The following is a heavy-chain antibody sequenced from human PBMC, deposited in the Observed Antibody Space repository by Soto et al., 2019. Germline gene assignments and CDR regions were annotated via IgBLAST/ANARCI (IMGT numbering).Heavy chain of an antibody. D-gene: IGHD6-19*01. Sequence: PSETLSLTCTVSGDSVTNYFWSWMRQPPGKGLEWIGHMYHGGRTNYSPSLKSRVTMSLDSSKNQFSLNLSSVTAADTAVYFCAKDSSGWYPSIDYWGQGTLVTVSS. CDR3: AKDSSGWYPSIDY. CDR2: MYHGGRT. CDR1: GDSVTNYF. V-gene: IGHV4-59*02. J-gene: IGHJ4*02.